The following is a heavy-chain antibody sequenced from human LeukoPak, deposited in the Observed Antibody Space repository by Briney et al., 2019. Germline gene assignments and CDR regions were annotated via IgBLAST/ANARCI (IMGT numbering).Heavy chain of an antibody. CDR1: GFTFSSYT. D-gene: IGHD3-3*01. Sequence: AGGSLRLSCAASGFTFSSYTMHWVRQAPGKGLEYVSAISSNGGSTYYANSVKGRFSISRDNSKDTLYLQMGSLRAEDMAVYYFARAYDFWSGYYPLWFDPWGQGTLVTVSS. CDR3: ARAYDFWSGYYPLWFDP. J-gene: IGHJ5*02. V-gene: IGHV3-64*01. CDR2: ISSNGGST.